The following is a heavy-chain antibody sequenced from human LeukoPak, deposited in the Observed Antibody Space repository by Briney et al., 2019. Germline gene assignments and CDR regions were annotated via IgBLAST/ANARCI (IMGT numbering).Heavy chain of an antibody. CDR1: GYTFTSYD. D-gene: IGHD4-17*01. CDR3: ERGLRETGRNYYYYMDV. V-gene: IGHV1-8*01. Sequence: SVKVSCKASGYTFTSYDINLVRQATGQGLEWMGWMNPNSGNTGYAQKFQGRVTMTRNTSISTAYMELSSLRSEDTAVSYCERGLRETGRNYYYYMDVWGKETTVTVSS. J-gene: IGHJ6*03. CDR2: MNPNSGNT.